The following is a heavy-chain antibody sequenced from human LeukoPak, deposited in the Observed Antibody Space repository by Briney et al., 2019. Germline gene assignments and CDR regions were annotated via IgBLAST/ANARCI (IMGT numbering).Heavy chain of an antibody. J-gene: IGHJ4*02. V-gene: IGHV1-69*13. CDR1: GGTFSSYP. Sequence: ASVKVSCKASGGTFSSYPISWVRQAPGEGLEWMGGIIPIFGTANYAQKFQGRVTITADESTSTAYMELSSLRSEDTAVYYCARDPDYGSGTFDYWGQGTLVTVSS. D-gene: IGHD3-10*01. CDR3: ARDPDYGSGTFDY. CDR2: IIPIFGTA.